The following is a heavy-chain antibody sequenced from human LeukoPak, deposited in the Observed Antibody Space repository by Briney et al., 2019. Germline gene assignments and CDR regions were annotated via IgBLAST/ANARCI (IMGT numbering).Heavy chain of an antibody. V-gene: IGHV4-59*11. J-gene: IGHJ3*02. D-gene: IGHD4-23*01. CDR2: IYYSGST. Sequence: GSLRLSCAASGFTFSSPAMSWVRQAPGKGLEWIGYIYYSGSTNYNPSLKSRVTISVDTSKNQFSLKLSSVTAADTAVYYCASRDLRNGGNSAFDIWGQGTMVTVSS. CDR1: GFTFSSPA. CDR3: ASRDLRNGGNSAFDI.